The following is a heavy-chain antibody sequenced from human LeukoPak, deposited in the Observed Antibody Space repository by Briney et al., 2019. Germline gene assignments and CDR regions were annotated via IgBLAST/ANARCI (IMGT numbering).Heavy chain of an antibody. D-gene: IGHD3-22*01. V-gene: IGHV4-30-4*01. CDR3: ARGLVYYDSSGYYNLGYYFDY. CDR2: IYYSGST. CDR1: GGSISSGDYY. Sequence: PSETLSLTCTVSGGSISSGDYYWSWIRQPPGKGLEWFGHIYYSGSTYYNPSLKSRVTISVDTSKNQFSLKLSSVTAADTAVYYCARGLVYYDSSGYYNLGYYFDYWGQGTLVTVSS. J-gene: IGHJ4*02.